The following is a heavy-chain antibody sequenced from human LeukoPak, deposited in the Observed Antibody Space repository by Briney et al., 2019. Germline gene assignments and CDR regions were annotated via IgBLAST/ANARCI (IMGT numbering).Heavy chain of an antibody. D-gene: IGHD3-9*01. V-gene: IGHV3-48*01. J-gene: IGHJ4*02. Sequence: GGSLRLSCAASGFTFSSYSMNWVRQAPGKGLEWVSYISSSSSTIYYADSVKGRFTISRDNAKNSLYLQMNSLRAEDTAVYYCARAPHYDILTGYPYYFDYWGQGTLVTVSS. CDR1: GFTFSSYS. CDR2: ISSSSSTI. CDR3: ARAPHYDILTGYPYYFDY.